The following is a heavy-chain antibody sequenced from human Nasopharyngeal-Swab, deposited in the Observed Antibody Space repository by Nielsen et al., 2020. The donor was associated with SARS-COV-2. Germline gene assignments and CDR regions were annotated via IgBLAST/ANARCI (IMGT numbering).Heavy chain of an antibody. Sequence: SETLSLTCTVSGGSISPYYWSWIRRPPGKGLDWIGYISYSGSTNYNPSLKSRVTISVDTSKKQFSPRLSSLTAADTAVYYCARHAPPVYYYYMDVWGKGTTATVSS. V-gene: IGHV4-59*08. CDR2: ISYSGST. CDR3: ARHAPPVYYYYMDV. CDR1: GGSISPYY. J-gene: IGHJ6*03.